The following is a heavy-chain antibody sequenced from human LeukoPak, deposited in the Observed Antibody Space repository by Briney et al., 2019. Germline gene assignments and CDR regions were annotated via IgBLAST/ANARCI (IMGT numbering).Heavy chain of an antibody. Sequence: VKVSCNASGGTFSSYAISWVRQAPGQGLEWMGGIIPIFGTANYAQKFQGRVTITADESTSTAYMELSSLRSEDTAVYYCARGSFATYPGYFDYWGQGTLVTVSS. D-gene: IGHD3-10*01. CDR3: ARGSFATYPGYFDY. CDR1: GGTFSSYA. J-gene: IGHJ4*02. V-gene: IGHV1-69*01. CDR2: IIPIFGTA.